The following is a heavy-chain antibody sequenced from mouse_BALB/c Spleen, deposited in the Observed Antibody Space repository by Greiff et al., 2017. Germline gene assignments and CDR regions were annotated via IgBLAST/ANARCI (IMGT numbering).Heavy chain of an antibody. CDR3: TRGGARDWYFDV. CDR1: GYTFTSYY. V-gene: IGHV1S81*02. CDR2: INPSNGGT. J-gene: IGHJ1*01. Sequence: VQLQQPGAELVKPGASVKMSCKASGYTFTSYYMYWVKQRPGQGLEWIGGINPSNGGTNFNEKFKSKATLTVDKSSSTAYMQLSSLTSEDSAVYYCTRGGARDWYFDVWGAGTTVTVSS. D-gene: IGHD3-3*01.